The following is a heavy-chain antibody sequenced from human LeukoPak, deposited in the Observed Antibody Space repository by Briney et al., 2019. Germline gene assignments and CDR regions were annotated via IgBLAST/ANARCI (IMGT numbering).Heavy chain of an antibody. CDR2: ISGSSSYI. D-gene: IGHD1-26*01. Sequence: PGGSLRLSCAASGFTFSSYRMNWVRQAPGKGLEWVSSISGSSSYIYYTDSVKGRFTISRDNAKNSLYLQMNSLRAEDTAVYYCARYSSNVVGKRHYFDYWGQGTLVTVSS. V-gene: IGHV3-21*01. CDR1: GFTFSSYR. CDR3: ARYSSNVVGKRHYFDY. J-gene: IGHJ4*02.